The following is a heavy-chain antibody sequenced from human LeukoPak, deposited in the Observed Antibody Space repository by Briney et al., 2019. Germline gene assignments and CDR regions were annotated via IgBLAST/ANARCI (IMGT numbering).Heavy chain of an antibody. CDR2: IYTSGST. Sequence: SETLSLTCTVSGGSISSYYWSWIRQPAGKGLEWIGRIYTSGSTNYNPSLKSRVTMSVDTSKNQFSLKLSSVTAADTAVYYCARGEQWLVLGLGYAFDIWGQGTMVTVSS. V-gene: IGHV4-4*07. CDR1: GGSISSYY. D-gene: IGHD6-19*01. CDR3: ARGEQWLVLGLGYAFDI. J-gene: IGHJ3*02.